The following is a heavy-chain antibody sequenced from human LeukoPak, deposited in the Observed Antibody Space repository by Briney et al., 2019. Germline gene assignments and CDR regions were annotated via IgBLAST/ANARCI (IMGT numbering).Heavy chain of an antibody. V-gene: IGHV1-8*03. CDR3: ARDRDERTQWELDAFDI. CDR1: GYTFTNYA. J-gene: IGHJ3*02. Sequence: ASVKVSCKAPGYTFTNYAMHWVRQATGQGLEWMGWMNPNSGNTGYAQKFQGRVTITTDTSTSTAYMELRSLRSDDTAVYYCARDRDERTQWELDAFDIWGQGTMVTVSS. CDR2: MNPNSGNT. D-gene: IGHD1-26*01.